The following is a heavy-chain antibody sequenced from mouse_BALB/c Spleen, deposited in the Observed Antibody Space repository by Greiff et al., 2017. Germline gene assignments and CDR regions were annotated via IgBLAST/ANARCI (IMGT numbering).Heavy chain of an antibody. V-gene: IGHV5-12-2*01. CDR1: GFTFSSYT. CDR3: ARGLGRAYAMDY. D-gene: IGHD4-1*01. J-gene: IGHJ4*01. CDR2: ISNGGGST. Sequence: EVKVVESGGGLVQPGGSLKLSCAASGFTFSSYTMSWVRQTPEKRLEWVAYISNGGGSTYYPDTVKGRFTISRDNAKNTLYLEMSSLRSEDTAMYYCARGLGRAYAMDYWGQGTSVTVSS.